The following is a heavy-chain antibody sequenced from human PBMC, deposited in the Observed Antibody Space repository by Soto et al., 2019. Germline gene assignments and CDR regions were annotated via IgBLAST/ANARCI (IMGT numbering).Heavy chain of an antibody. CDR3: ARDIDFGFDN. V-gene: IGHV4-31*03. Sequence: SEILSLTCTVSGGSISSGVFYWSWIRQHPGKGLEWIGYIYYSGSTYYNPSLKSRVTISVDTSKNQFSLKLSSVTAADTAVYYCARDIDFGFDNCGEGTLVT. D-gene: IGHD3-3*01. CDR2: IYYSGST. J-gene: IGHJ4*02. CDR1: GGSISSGVFY.